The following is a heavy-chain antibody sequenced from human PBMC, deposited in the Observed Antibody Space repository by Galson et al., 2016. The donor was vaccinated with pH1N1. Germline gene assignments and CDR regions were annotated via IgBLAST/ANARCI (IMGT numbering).Heavy chain of an antibody. Sequence: SVKVSCKASGYTFTSYAMNWVRQAPGQGLEWMGWINTNTGNPTYAQGFTGRFVFSLDTSDSTTYLHISSLKAEDTAVYYCASPRPLLRYFDWLLPGGLDYWGQGTLSPSPQ. CDR2: INTNTGNP. CDR3: ASPRPLLRYFDWLLPGGLDY. CDR1: GYTFTSYA. V-gene: IGHV7-4-1*02. D-gene: IGHD3-9*01. J-gene: IGHJ4*02.